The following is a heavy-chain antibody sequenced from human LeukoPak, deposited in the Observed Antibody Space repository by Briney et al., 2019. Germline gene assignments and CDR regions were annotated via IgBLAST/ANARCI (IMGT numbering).Heavy chain of an antibody. Sequence: GGSLRLSCAASGFTFSSYAMHWVRQAPGKGLEWVAVISYDGSNKYYADSVKGRFTISRDNSKNTLYLQMNSLRAEDTAVYYCARLVVVVATVDYWGQGTLVTVSS. CDR2: ISYDGSNK. J-gene: IGHJ4*02. CDR3: ARLVVVVATVDY. D-gene: IGHD2-15*01. V-gene: IGHV3-30-3*01. CDR1: GFTFSSYA.